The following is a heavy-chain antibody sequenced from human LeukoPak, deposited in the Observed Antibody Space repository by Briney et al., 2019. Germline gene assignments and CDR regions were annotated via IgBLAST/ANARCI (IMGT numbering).Heavy chain of an antibody. CDR2: ISYDGSNK. CDR3: ARRVRDGYYYYYYGMDV. J-gene: IGHJ6*02. CDR1: GFTFSSYG. V-gene: IGHV3-30*03. D-gene: IGHD5-24*01. Sequence: GRSLRLSCAASGFTFSSYGMHWVRQAPGKGLEWVAVISYDGSNKYYADSVKGRFTISRDNSKNTLYLQMNSLRAEDTAVYYCARRVRDGYYYYYYGMDVWGQGTTVTVSS.